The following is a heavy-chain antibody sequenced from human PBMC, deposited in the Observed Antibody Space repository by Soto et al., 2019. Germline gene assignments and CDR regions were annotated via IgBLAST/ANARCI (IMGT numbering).Heavy chain of an antibody. D-gene: IGHD3-9*01. CDR1: GYSISSSNW. J-gene: IGHJ5*02. CDR3: ARSDDILTGYYNWFDP. CDR2: IYYSGST. V-gene: IGHV4-28*01. Sequence: SETLSLTCAVSGYSISSSNWWGWIRQPPGKGLEWIGYIYYSGSTYYNPSLKSRVTMSVDTSKNQFSLKLSSVTAVDTAVYYCARSDDILTGYYNWFDPWGQGTLVTVSS.